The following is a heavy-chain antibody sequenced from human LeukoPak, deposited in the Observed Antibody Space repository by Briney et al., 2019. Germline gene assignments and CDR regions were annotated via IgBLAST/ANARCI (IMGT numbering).Heavy chain of an antibody. CDR1: GYTFTNYG. V-gene: IGHV1-18*01. CDR3: ARREEQWLVFDY. D-gene: IGHD6-19*01. Sequence: ASVKVSCKASGYTFTNYGIHWVRQAPGQGLEWMGWISAYNGNTNSAQKLQGRVTMTTDTSTSTAYMELRSLRSDDTAVYYCARREEQWLVFDYWGQGTLVTVSS. CDR2: ISAYNGNT. J-gene: IGHJ4*02.